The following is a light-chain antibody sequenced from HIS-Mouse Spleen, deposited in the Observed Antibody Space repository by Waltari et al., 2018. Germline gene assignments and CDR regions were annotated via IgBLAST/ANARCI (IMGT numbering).Light chain of an antibody. CDR2: GAS. V-gene: IGKV3-20*01. Sequence: EIVLTQSPGPLSLSPGARATLSCRASQSVSSSYLAWYQQKPGQAPRLLIYGASSRATGIPDRFSGSGSGTDFTLTISRLEPEDFAVYYCQQYGSSPTFGQGTKVEIK. CDR3: QQYGSSPT. CDR1: QSVSSSY. J-gene: IGKJ1*01.